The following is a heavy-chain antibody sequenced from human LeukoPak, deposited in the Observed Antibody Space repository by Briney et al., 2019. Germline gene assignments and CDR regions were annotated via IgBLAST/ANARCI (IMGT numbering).Heavy chain of an antibody. J-gene: IGHJ4*02. CDR1: GGTFSSYA. CDR2: ITPIFRTP. CDR3: ARGWLAETTVVTPYNY. D-gene: IGHD2-21*02. Sequence: GASVKVSCKASGGTFSSYAISWARQAPGQGLEWMGGITPIFRTPNYAQKFQGRVTITAVESMSTAYMELSSLRSEDTAVYYCARGWLAETTVVTPYNYWGQGTLVTVSS. V-gene: IGHV1-69*13.